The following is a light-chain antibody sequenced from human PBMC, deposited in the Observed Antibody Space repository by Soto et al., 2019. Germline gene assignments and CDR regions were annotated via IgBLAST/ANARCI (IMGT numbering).Light chain of an antibody. CDR1: QSVSSSY. J-gene: IGKJ3*01. CDR2: GAS. CDR3: QRYGASPGLFT. V-gene: IGKV3-20*01. Sequence: EIVLTQSPGTLSLSPVERATLSCRASQSVSSSYLAWYQQKPGQAPRLLIYGASSRATGIPDRFSGSGSGTDFTLTISRLESEDFAVYYCQRYGASPGLFTFGPGTKVDIK.